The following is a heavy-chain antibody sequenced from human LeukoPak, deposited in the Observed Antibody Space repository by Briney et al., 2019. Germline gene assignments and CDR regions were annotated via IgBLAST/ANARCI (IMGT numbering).Heavy chain of an antibody. CDR3: ARIYHYDSDGYYFVY. Sequence: GASVKVSCKASGYTFTGYYLHWVRQAPGQGLDWMGWINPDSGGTHYAPKFKDRVTMTRDTSITTAYMELSRLRSDDTALYYCARIYHYDSDGYYFVYWGQGTLVTVSS. D-gene: IGHD3-22*01. CDR2: INPDSGGT. V-gene: IGHV1-2*02. CDR1: GYTFTGYY. J-gene: IGHJ4*02.